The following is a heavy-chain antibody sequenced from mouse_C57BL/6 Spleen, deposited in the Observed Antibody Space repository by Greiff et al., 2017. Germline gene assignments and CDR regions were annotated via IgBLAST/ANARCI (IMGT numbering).Heavy chain of an antibody. CDR1: GYTFTSYT. V-gene: IGHV1-4*01. J-gene: IGHJ1*03. CDR3: ARGGYYGGSPWWYFDV. D-gene: IGHD1-1*01. CDR2: INPSSGYT. Sequence: VQLQQSGAELARPGASVKMSCKASGYTFTSYTMHWVKQRPGQGLEWIGYINPSSGYTKYNQKFKDKATLTADKSSSTAYMQLSSLTSEDSAVYYCARGGYYGGSPWWYFDVWGTWTTVTVSS.